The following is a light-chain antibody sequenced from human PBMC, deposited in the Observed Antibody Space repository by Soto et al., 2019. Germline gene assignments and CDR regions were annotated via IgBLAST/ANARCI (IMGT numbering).Light chain of an antibody. CDR2: TNS. CDR1: NSNIGTNA. Sequence: QSVLTQPPSASVTPGQRVTGSCSGSNSNIGTNAVSWYQQLPGTAPKLLIYTNSQRPSGVPDRFSGSRSGTSASLAISGLRSEDEADYYCAAWDDSLNGYVFGAGTKVTVL. V-gene: IGLV1-44*01. CDR3: AAWDDSLNGYV. J-gene: IGLJ1*01.